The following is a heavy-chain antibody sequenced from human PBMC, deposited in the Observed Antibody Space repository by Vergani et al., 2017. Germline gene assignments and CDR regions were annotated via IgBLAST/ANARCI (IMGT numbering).Heavy chain of an antibody. V-gene: IGHV3-30*02. CDR1: GFTFSSYG. Sequence: QVQLVESGGGVVQPGGSLRLSCAASGFTFSSYGMHWVRQAPGKGLEWVAFIRYDGSNKYYADSVKGRFTISRDNSNNTLYLQMNSLRAEDTAVYSCAKEGAHTVTTPNWFDPWGQGTLVTVSS. D-gene: IGHD4-17*01. CDR2: IRYDGSNK. J-gene: IGHJ5*02. CDR3: AKEGAHTVTTPNWFDP.